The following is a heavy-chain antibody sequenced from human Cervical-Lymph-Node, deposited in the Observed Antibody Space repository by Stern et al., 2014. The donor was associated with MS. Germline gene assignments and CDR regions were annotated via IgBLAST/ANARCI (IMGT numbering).Heavy chain of an antibody. D-gene: IGHD6-19*01. CDR1: GSTFSTSW. V-gene: IGHV3-7*01. CDR2: IKRVGSET. CDR3: TRFLQSGWSDLFDS. Sequence: VQLVESGGGLVQPGGSQRLSCVASGSTFSTSWMSWVRQAPGQGLEWVANIKRVGSETYYLDSVKGRFTISRDNAKSSLYLEMNSLRAEDTAVYYCTRFLQSGWSDLFDSWGRGTRVTVSS. J-gene: IGHJ5*01.